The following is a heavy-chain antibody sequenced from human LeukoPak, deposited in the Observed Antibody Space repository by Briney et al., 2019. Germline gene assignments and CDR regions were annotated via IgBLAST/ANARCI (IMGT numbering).Heavy chain of an antibody. D-gene: IGHD1-26*01. CDR3: ANCEHEEWELLSFDY. V-gene: IGHV3-30*02. J-gene: IGHJ4*02. Sequence: GGSLRLSCAASGFTFSSYGMHWVRQAPGKGLEWVAFIRYDGSNKYYADSVKGRFTISRDNSKNTLYLQMNSPRAEDTAVYYCANCEHEEWELLSFDYWGQGTLVTVSS. CDR1: GFTFSSYG. CDR2: IRYDGSNK.